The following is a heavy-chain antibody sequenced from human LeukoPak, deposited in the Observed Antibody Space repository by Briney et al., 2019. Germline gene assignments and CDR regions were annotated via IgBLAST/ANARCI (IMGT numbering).Heavy chain of an antibody. J-gene: IGHJ6*03. CDR2: INSSSSYI. D-gene: IGHD6-6*01. V-gene: IGHV3-21*01. Sequence: GGSLRLSCAASGFTFSSYSMNWVRQAPGKGLEWVSSINSSSSYIYYADSVKGRFTISRDNAKNSLYLQMNSLRAEDTAVYYCARDGMYSISFGGYYMDVWGKGTTVTVSS. CDR3: ARDGMYSISFGGYYMDV. CDR1: GFTFSSYS.